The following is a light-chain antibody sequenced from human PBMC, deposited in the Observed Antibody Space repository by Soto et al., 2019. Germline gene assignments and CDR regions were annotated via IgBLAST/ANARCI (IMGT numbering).Light chain of an antibody. CDR3: QQSYNDPRA. CDR2: AAS. V-gene: IGKV1-39*01. CDR1: QSIERS. Sequence: DIHVTQSPSSLSASVGDRFTITCRASQSIERSIHWYEQKSGKVPKLLIYAASSLASGVPSRFSGSGSGTDFTLTISSLQPEDFETYYCQQSYNDPRAFGQGTKGDNK. J-gene: IGKJ1*01.